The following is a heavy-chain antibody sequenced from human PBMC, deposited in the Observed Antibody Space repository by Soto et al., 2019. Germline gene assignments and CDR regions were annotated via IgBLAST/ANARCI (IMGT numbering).Heavy chain of an antibody. J-gene: IGHJ4*02. Sequence: GGSLRLSCAASGFTFSSYAMHWVRQAPGKGLEWVAVISYDGSNKYYADSVKGRFTISRDNAKNTLYLQMNSLRAEDTAVYYCAREVGYSSSSGLDYWGQGTLVTVSS. D-gene: IGHD6-6*01. CDR3: AREVGYSSSSGLDY. CDR2: ISYDGSNK. V-gene: IGHV3-30-3*01. CDR1: GFTFSSYA.